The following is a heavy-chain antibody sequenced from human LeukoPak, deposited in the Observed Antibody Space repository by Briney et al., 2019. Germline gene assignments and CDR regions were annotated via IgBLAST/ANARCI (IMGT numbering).Heavy chain of an antibody. D-gene: IGHD1-26*01. CDR3: ARDQSIGGPTTADY. CDR1: GFTFSSFW. J-gene: IGHJ4*02. Sequence: GGSLRLSCATSGFTFSSFWMHWVRQAPGKGLVWVSRINTDGSNAIYADSVKGRFTIYRDNAKNTLYLQMNSLRADDTAVYFCARDQSIGGPTTADYWGQGTLVTVAS. CDR2: INTDGSNA. V-gene: IGHV3-74*01.